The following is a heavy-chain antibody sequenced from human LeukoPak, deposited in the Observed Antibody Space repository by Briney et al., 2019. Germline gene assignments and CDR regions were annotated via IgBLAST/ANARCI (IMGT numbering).Heavy chain of an antibody. CDR2: INIGNSDT. J-gene: IGHJ6*02. CDR1: GYISTNYA. V-gene: IGHV1-3*04. Sequence: ASVKVSCKTSGYISTNYAIHWVRQAPGQRLEWMGWINIGNSDTKYSQKFQGRVSITRDTSASTAYMELSSLRSEDTAVYYCASDHSNYYYGMDVWGRGTTVTV. D-gene: IGHD1-14*01. CDR3: ASDHSNYYYGMDV.